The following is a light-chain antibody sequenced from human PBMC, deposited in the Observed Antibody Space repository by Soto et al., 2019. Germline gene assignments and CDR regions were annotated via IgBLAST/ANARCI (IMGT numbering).Light chain of an antibody. V-gene: IGLV1-40*01. J-gene: IGLJ2*01. CDR1: SSNIGAGYD. CDR3: QSYDSSLSGWVI. CDR2: GNS. Sequence: QSVLTQPPSVSGAPGQRVTISCTGSSSNIGAGYDVHWYQQLPGTAPKLLIYGNSNRPSGVPDRFSGSKSGTSASLAITSLQAEDEADYYCQSYDSSLSGWVIFGGGTKLTVL.